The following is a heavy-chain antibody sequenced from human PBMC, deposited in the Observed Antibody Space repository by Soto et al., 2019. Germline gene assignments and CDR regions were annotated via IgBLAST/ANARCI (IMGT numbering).Heavy chain of an antibody. D-gene: IGHD2-8*02. CDR2: ISYDGSNK. CDR1: GFTFSSYA. J-gene: IGHJ3*02. CDR3: ARETRFWYAFDI. V-gene: IGHV3-30-3*01. Sequence: ESGGGVVQPGRSLRLSCAASGFTFSSYAMHWVRQAPGKGLEWVAVISYDGSNKYYADSVKGRFTISRDNSKNTLYLQMNSLRAEDTAVYYCARETRFWYAFDIWGQGTMVTVSS.